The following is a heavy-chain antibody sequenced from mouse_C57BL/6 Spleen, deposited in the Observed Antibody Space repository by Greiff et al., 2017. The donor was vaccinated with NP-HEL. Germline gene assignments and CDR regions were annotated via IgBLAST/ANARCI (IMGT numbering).Heavy chain of an antibody. CDR1: GYSFTDYN. CDR3: ARGAYYSNYEAY. D-gene: IGHD2-5*01. CDR2: INPNYGTT. V-gene: IGHV1-39*01. J-gene: IGHJ3*01. Sequence: VHVKQSGPELVKPGASVKISCKASGYSFTDYNMNWVKQSNGKSLEWIGVINPNYGTTSYNQKFKGKATLTVDQSSSTAYMQLNSLTSEDSAVYYCARGAYYSNYEAYWGQGTLVTVSA.